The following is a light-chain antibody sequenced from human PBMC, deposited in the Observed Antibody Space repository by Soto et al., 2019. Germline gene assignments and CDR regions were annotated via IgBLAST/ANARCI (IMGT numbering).Light chain of an antibody. Sequence: EIFMTQSPSTLSVSPVEIATLSCRASQSVSIKLAWYQQKPGQAPRLLIYDTSTRATGIPARFSGSGSGTEFTLTISSLQSEDFAVYYCQQYNNWSPITFGQGTRLEIK. CDR3: QQYNNWSPIT. CDR2: DTS. J-gene: IGKJ5*01. V-gene: IGKV3-15*01. CDR1: QSVSIK.